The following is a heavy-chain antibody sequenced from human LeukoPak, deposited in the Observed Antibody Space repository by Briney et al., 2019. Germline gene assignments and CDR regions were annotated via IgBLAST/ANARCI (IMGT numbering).Heavy chain of an antibody. CDR3: ARGPKSIAARPSLYYFDY. J-gene: IGHJ4*02. Sequence: GSSVKVSCKASGGTFSSYAISWVRQAPGEGLEWMGGIIPIFGTANYAQKFQGRVTITADESTSTAYMELSSLRSEDTAVYYCARGPKSIAARPSLYYFDYWGQGTLVTVSS. D-gene: IGHD6-6*01. CDR2: IIPIFGTA. V-gene: IGHV1-69*01. CDR1: GGTFSSYA.